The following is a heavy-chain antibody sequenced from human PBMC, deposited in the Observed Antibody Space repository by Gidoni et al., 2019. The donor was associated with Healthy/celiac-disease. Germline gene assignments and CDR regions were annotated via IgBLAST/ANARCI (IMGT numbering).Heavy chain of an antibody. D-gene: IGHD2-21*01. CDR1: GGPMSSYY. J-gene: IGHJ4*02. CDR3: ARGRTYSYY. V-gene: IGHV4-59*01. Sequence: QVQLQESGPGLVKSSETLSLTCIVSGGPMSSYYWTWIRQPPGKGLEWIGYIYSNGKLDYNPSLKSRITISVDTSRSQFSLKFNSVTAADTAVYYCARGRTYSYYWGQGPLVTVSS. CDR2: IYSNGKL.